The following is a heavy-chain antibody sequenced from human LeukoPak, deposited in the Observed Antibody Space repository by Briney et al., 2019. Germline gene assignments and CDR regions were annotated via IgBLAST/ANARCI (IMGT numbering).Heavy chain of an antibody. CDR1: GFPYGSTS. D-gene: IGHD3-10*01. J-gene: IGHJ4*02. CDR2: IQRDGTSP. Sequence: GGSLRLSCTASGFPYGSTSMHWVRQAPGKGLEWVSGIQRDGTSPTYADSVKGRFIISRDNAKGSVYLQMNILRAEDTAVYYCSRSHYGPDYWGQRALVTVSS. V-gene: IGHV3-74*01. CDR3: SRSHYGPDY.